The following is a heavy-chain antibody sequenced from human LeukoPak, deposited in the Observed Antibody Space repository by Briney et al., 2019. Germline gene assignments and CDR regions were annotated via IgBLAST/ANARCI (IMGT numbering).Heavy chain of an antibody. CDR2: ISSSGSTI. CDR1: GFTFSDYY. V-gene: IGHV3-11*04. D-gene: IGHD6-6*01. J-gene: IGHJ4*02. CDR3: ARARTEYSSPSDYFDY. Sequence: GGSLRLSCAASGFTFSDYYMSWIRQAPWKGLEWVSYISSSGSTIYYADSVKGRFTISRDNAKNSLYLQMNSLRAEDTAVYYCARARTEYSSPSDYFDYWGQGTLVTVSS.